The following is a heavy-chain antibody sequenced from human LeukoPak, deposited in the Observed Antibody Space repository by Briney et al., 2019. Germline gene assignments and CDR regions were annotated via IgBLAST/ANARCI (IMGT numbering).Heavy chain of an antibody. J-gene: IGHJ1*01. CDR2: IYHSGST. CDR3: ARGHSPVTTKVSYFQH. V-gene: IGHV4-4*02. D-gene: IGHD4-17*01. CDR1: GGSISSSNW. Sequence: SETLSLTCAVSGGSISSSNWWSWVRQPPGKGLEWIGEIYHSGSTNYNPSLKSRVTISVDKSKNQFSLKLSSVTAADTAVYYCARGHSPVTTKVSYFQHWGQGTLVTVSS.